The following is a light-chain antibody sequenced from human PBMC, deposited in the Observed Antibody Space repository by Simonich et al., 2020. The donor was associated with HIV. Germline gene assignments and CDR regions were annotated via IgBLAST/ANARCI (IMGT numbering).Light chain of an antibody. J-gene: IGKJ3*01. CDR3: HQSSSLPFT. V-gene: IGKV6-21*02. CDR1: QSIGSS. Sequence: ENVLTQSQDFQSVTPKEKVTITCRASQSIGSSLHWYQQKPGQSTKLLTKYASQSISGVPSRLTGSGSGTDFTPTINSLEAEDATTYYCHQSSSLPFTFGPGTKVDIK. CDR2: YAS.